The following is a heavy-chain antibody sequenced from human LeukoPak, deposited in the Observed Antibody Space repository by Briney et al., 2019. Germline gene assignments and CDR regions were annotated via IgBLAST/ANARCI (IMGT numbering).Heavy chain of an antibody. CDR2: INPSGGST. D-gene: IGHD6-19*01. Sequence: TGGSLRLSCAASGFTFSSYWMSWVRQAPGKGLQWVSTINPSGGSTYYADSVKGRFTISRDNPKNTLYLQMNSLRAEDTAVYYCAKDRYQWDKRVFDYWGQGTLVTVSS. V-gene: IGHV3-23*01. CDR3: AKDRYQWDKRVFDY. J-gene: IGHJ4*02. CDR1: GFTFSSYW.